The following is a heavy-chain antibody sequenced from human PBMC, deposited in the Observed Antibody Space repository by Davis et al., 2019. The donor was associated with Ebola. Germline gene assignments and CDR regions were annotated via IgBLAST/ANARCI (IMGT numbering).Heavy chain of an antibody. J-gene: IGHJ4*02. CDR1: GFTFSSYE. CDR2: ISSSGSTI. V-gene: IGHV3-48*03. D-gene: IGHD3-9*01. Sequence: PGGSLRLSCAASGFTFSSYEMNWVRQAPGKGLEWVSYISSSGSTIYYADSVKGRFTISRDNAKNSLYLQMNSLRAEDTAVYYCARQRYFDWLYYFDYWGQGTLVTVSS. CDR3: ARQRYFDWLYYFDY.